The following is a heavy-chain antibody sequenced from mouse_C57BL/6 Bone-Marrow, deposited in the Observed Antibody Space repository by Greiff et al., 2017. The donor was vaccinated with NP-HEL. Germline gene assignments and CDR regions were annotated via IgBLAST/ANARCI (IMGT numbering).Heavy chain of an antibody. V-gene: IGHV2-5*01. CDR3: AKKEPKRDAMDY. CDR2: IWRGGST. Sequence: VNLVESGPGLVQPSQSLSITCTVSGFSLTSYGVHWVRQSPGKGLEWLGVIWRGGSTDYNAAFMSRLSITKDNSKSQVFFKMNSLQADDTAIYYCAKKEPKRDAMDYWGQGTSVTVSS. J-gene: IGHJ4*01. CDR1: GFSLTSYG.